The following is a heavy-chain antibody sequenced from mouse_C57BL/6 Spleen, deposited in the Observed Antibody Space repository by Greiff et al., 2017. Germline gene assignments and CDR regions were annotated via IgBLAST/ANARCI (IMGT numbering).Heavy chain of an antibody. J-gene: IGHJ3*01. CDR1: GYAFSSYW. Sequence: QVQLQQSGAELVKPGASVKISCKASGYAFSSYWMNWVKQRPGTGLEWIGQIYPGDGDTNYNGKFKGKATLTADKSSSTAYMQLSSLTSEDSAVYFCASVYYSNPFAYWGQGTLVTVSA. CDR2: IYPGDGDT. D-gene: IGHD2-5*01. V-gene: IGHV1-80*01. CDR3: ASVYYSNPFAY.